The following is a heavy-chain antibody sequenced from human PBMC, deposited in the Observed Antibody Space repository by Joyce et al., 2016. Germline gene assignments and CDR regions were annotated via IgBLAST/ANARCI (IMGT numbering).Heavy chain of an antibody. D-gene: IGHD2-21*01. Sequence: DVQLVQSGAETRKTGESLKISCKTSGYSFTEYWIAWVRQVPGKGLEWVGAICPDDSHTEYGNLFEGQLTISADKSTTTTFLEVDSLRASDTATYFCSRHNTGMIGEKRFHLGLDVWGRGTTVSVS. J-gene: IGHJ6*02. CDR3: SRHNTGMIGEKRFHLGLDV. CDR1: GYSFTEYW. CDR2: ICPDDSHT. V-gene: IGHV5-51*01.